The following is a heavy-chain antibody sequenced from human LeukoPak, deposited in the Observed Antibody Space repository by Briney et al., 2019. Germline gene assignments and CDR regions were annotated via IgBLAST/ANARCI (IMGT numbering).Heavy chain of an antibody. D-gene: IGHD3-10*01. CDR3: ARKAYYSGSGSYYNVYYFDY. CDR2: INHSGST. J-gene: IGHJ4*02. Sequence: SETLSLTXAVYGGSFSGYYWSWIRQPPGKGLEWIGEINHSGSTNYNPSLKSRVTISVDTSKNQFSLKLSSVTAADTAVYYCARKAYYSGSGSYYNVYYFDYWGQGTLVTVSS. CDR1: GGSFSGYY. V-gene: IGHV4-34*01.